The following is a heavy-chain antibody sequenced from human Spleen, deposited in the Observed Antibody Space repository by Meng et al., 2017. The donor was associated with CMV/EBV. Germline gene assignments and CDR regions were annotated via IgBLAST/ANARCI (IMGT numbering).Heavy chain of an antibody. Sequence: SGFTFSDHYIHWVRQAPGQGLQWMGWINPNSGATNYAQKFKGRVTMTRDTSINTAYMELSSLRSDDTAVYYCARSVQLLISGSYWFDPWGQGSLVTVSS. D-gene: IGHD1-26*01. J-gene: IGHJ5*02. CDR2: INPNSGAT. CDR1: GFTFSDHY. CDR3: ARSVQLLISGSYWFDP. V-gene: IGHV1-2*02.